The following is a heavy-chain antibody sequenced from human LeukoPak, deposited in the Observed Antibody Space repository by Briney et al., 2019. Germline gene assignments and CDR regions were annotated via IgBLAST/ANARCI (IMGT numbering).Heavy chain of an antibody. J-gene: IGHJ3*02. V-gene: IGHV4-31*03. CDR1: GGSISSGGYY. Sequence: SETLSLTCTVSGGSISSGGYYWSWIRQHPGTGLEWIGYIYYSGSTYYNPSLKGRVTISEDTSKNQFSLKMSSVTAADTVVYDCARVNDKFHSYYDILTGRYAFDIWGQGTMVTVSS. CDR3: ARVNDKFHSYYDILTGRYAFDI. D-gene: IGHD3-9*01. CDR2: IYYSGST.